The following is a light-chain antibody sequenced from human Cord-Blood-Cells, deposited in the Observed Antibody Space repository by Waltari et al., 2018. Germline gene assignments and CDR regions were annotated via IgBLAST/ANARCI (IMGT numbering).Light chain of an antibody. CDR3: QQYNSYPPT. Sequence: DMQMTQSPSSLPASVGDRVTITSRASPSITNYIVWFQQKPGKTPTTLIYAASSLQSGVPSKFSGSGSGTDFTLTISSLQPEDFATYYCQQYNSYPPTFGQGTKVEIK. J-gene: IGKJ1*01. V-gene: IGKV1-16*02. CDR2: AAS. CDR1: PSITNY.